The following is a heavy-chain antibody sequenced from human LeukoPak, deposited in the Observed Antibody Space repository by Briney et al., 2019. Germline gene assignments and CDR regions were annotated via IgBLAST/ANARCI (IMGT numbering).Heavy chain of an antibody. D-gene: IGHD1-26*01. J-gene: IGHJ4*02. CDR3: ARHGGSYTFDY. Sequence: SETLSLTCTVSGGSISGYYWSWIRKPPGKGLECIGFISDSGTTNYNPSLKSRVTMSLDTSQNQFSLKVTSVTAADTAVYYCARHGGSYTFDYWGQGTLVTVSS. CDR2: ISDSGTT. CDR1: GGSISGYY. V-gene: IGHV4-59*01.